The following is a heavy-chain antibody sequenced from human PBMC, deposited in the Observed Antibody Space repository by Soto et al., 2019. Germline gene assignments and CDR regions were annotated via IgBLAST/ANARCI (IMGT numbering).Heavy chain of an antibody. CDR3: ARFRGTAILDF. CDR2: LYHTGNT. CDR1: GGSISSGGYS. J-gene: IGHJ4*02. D-gene: IGHD2-21*02. Sequence: SETLSLTCAVSGGSISSGGYSWSWIRQPPGKGLEWIGYLYHTGNTYYNPSLESRVTISVDRSKNQFSLELPSVTAADTAVYYCARFRGTAILDFWGQGTLVTVSS. V-gene: IGHV4-30-2*01.